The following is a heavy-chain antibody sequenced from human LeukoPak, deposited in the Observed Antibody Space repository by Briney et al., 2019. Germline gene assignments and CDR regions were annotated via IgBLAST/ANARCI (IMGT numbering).Heavy chain of an antibody. CDR2: VSHSGTT. V-gene: IGHV4-38-2*02. CDR1: GHSITTGYF. Sequence: PSETLSLTCSVSGHSITTGYFWAWIRQSPGKGLEWIASVSHSGTTYYNPPLKSRVTISPDTSRNQLSLKLSSVTAADTAVYYCVTDVLLCGGSICNFFNPWGQGTLVTVSS. D-gene: IGHD2-15*01. CDR3: VTDVLLCGGSICNFFNP. J-gene: IGHJ5*01.